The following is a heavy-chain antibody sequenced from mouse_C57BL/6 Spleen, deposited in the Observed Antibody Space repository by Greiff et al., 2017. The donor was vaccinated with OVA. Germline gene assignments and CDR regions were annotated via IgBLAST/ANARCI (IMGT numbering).Heavy chain of an antibody. V-gene: IGHV1-4*01. CDR2: INPSSGYT. Sequence: QVQLQQSGADLARPGASVKMSCKASGYTFTSYTMHWVKQRPGQGLEWIGYINPSSGYTKYNQKFKDKATLTADKSSSTAYMQLSSLTSEDSAVYYCARDYDYVSFAYWGQGTLVTVSA. D-gene: IGHD2-4*01. CDR1: GYTFTSYT. CDR3: ARDYDYVSFAY. J-gene: IGHJ3*01.